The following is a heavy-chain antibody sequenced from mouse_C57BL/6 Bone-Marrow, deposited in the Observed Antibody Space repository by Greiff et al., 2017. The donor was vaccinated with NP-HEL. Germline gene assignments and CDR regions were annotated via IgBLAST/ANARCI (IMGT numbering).Heavy chain of an antibody. J-gene: IGHJ3*01. CDR2: INYDGSST. Sequence: DVKLVESEGGLVQPGSSMKLSCTASGFTFSDYYMAWVRQVPEKGLEWVANINYDGSSTYYLDSLKSRFIISRDNAKNILYLQMSSLKSEDTATYYCARGSDYGSFAYWGQGTLVTVSA. D-gene: IGHD1-1*01. CDR3: ARGSDYGSFAY. V-gene: IGHV5-16*01. CDR1: GFTFSDYY.